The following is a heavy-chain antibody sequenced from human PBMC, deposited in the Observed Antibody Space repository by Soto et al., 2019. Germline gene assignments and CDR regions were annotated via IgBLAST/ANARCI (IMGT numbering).Heavy chain of an antibody. Sequence: GGSLRLSCAASGFTVSSNYMSWVRQAPGKGLEWVSVIYSGGSTYYADSVKGRCTISTDNSKNTLYLHMNSLRAEDTAVYYCAREVIVNDYGDYVGYYYYGMDVWGQGTTVTVSS. CDR1: GFTVSSNY. CDR2: IYSGGST. D-gene: IGHD4-17*01. V-gene: IGHV3-53*01. J-gene: IGHJ6*02. CDR3: AREVIVNDYGDYVGYYYYGMDV.